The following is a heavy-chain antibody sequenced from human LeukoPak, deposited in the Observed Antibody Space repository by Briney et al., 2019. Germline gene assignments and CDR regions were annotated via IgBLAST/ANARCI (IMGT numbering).Heavy chain of an antibody. Sequence: GGSLRLSCASSGFTFSSYSMNWVRQAPGKGLEWVSSISSSSSYIYYADLVKGRFTISRDNAKNSLYLQMNSLRAEDTAVYYCARDLVPPYYGSGSYSDYWGQGTLVTVSS. CDR3: ARDLVPPYYGSGSYSDY. CDR1: GFTFSSYS. D-gene: IGHD3-10*01. V-gene: IGHV3-21*01. J-gene: IGHJ4*02. CDR2: ISSSSSYI.